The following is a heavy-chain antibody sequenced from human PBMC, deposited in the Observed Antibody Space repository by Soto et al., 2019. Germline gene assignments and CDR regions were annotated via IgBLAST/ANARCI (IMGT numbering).Heavy chain of an antibody. D-gene: IGHD1-7*01. V-gene: IGHV1-46*01. J-gene: IGHJ5*02. Sequence: QVQLVQSGAEVKKPGASVKVSCKASGYTFTSYYMHWVRQAPGQGLEWMGMINPSGCSTNYAQKFQGRVTMTRDKSTSTVYMELSSLRSEDTAVYYCARGITETTEGTLWWFDPWGQGTLVTVSS. CDR2: INPSGCST. CDR3: ARGITETTEGTLWWFDP. CDR1: GYTFTSYY.